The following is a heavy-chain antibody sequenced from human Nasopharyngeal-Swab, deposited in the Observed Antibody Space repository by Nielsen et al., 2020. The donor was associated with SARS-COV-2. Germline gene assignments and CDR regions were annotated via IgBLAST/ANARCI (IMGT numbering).Heavy chain of an antibody. J-gene: IGHJ6*03. CDR2: INPNSGGT. Sequence: ASVKVSCKASGYTFTGYYMHWVRQAPGQGLEWMGRINPNSGGTNYAQKFQGRVTMTRDTSISTAYMEPSRLRSDDTAVYYCARVSGYYYYMDVWGKGTTVTVSS. CDR3: ARVSGYYYYMDV. V-gene: IGHV1-2*06. CDR1: GYTFTGYY.